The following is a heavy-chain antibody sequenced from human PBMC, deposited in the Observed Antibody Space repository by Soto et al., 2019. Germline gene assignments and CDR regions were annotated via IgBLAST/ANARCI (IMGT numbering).Heavy chain of an antibody. CDR2: ISGSGGST. CDR3: AKDLMVATTPGD. V-gene: IGHV3-23*01. CDR1: GFTFSNYA. D-gene: IGHD5-12*01. Sequence: EVQLLESGGGLVQHGGSLRLSCAGSGFTFSNYAMSLVRQAPGKGLEWVSGISGSGGSTYYADSVTGRFTISSDKSKNTLYLQMNSLRAEDTAVYYCAKDLMVATTPGDWGQGTLVTVSS. J-gene: IGHJ4*02.